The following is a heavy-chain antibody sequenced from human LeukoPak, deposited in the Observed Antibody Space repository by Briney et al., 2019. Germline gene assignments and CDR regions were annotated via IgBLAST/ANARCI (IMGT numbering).Heavy chain of an antibody. CDR2: IIPIFGTA. CDR3: ARAGPYSSGWLRSGYYYYYMDV. CDR1: GGTFSSYA. V-gene: IGHV1-69*05. D-gene: IGHD6-19*01. J-gene: IGHJ6*03. Sequence: ASVKVSCKASGGTFSSYAISWVRQAPGQGLEWMEGIIPIFGTANYAQKLQGRVTMTTDTSTSTAYMELRSLRSDDTAVYYCARAGPYSSGWLRSGYYYYYMDVWGKGTTVTVSS.